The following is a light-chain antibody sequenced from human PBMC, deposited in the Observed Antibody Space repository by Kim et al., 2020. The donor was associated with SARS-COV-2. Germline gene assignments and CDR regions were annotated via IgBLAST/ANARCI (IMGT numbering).Light chain of an antibody. CDR2: GKN. V-gene: IGLV3-19*01. J-gene: IGLJ3*02. CDR1: SLRSYY. Sequence: SSELTQDPAVSVALGQTVRITCQGDSLRSYYASWYQQKPGQAPVLVIYGKNNRPSGIPDRFSGSSSGTTASLTITGAQAEDEADYYCNSRDSSAYWVFGG. CDR3: NSRDSSAYWV.